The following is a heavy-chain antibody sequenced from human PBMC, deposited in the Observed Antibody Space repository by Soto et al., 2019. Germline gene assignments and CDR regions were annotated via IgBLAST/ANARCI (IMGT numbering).Heavy chain of an antibody. Sequence: QVQLVXXXAEVKKPGSSVKVSCKASGGTFSSYAISWVRQAXGQGLEWMGGIIPIFGTANYAQKFQGRVTITADESTSTXXXXXXXXXXXXXXXXXXXXXXXDYSNRYPIRFLSPEYYYYGMDVWGQGTTVTVSS. J-gene: IGHJ6*02. CDR3: XXXXXDYSNRYPIRFLSPEYYYYGMDV. D-gene: IGHD4-4*01. CDR2: IIPIFGTA. V-gene: IGHV1-69*01. CDR1: GGTFSSYA.